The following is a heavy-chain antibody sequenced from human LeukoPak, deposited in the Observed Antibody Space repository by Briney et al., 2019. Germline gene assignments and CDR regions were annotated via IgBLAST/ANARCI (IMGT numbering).Heavy chain of an antibody. CDR3: ARDSFDY. CDR2: ISSSSSYI. V-gene: IGHV3-21*01. Sequence: GGSLRLSCAASGFTFSSYSMNWVRQAPGKGLEWVSSISSSSSYIYYADSMKGRFAISRDNAKKSLYLQMNSLRAEDTAVYYCARDSFDYWGQGTLVTVSS. J-gene: IGHJ4*02. CDR1: GFTFSSYS.